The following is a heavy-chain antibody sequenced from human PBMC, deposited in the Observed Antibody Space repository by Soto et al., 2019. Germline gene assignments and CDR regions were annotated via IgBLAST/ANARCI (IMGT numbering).Heavy chain of an antibody. D-gene: IGHD6-19*01. CDR1: GYTFTASY. J-gene: IGHJ4*02. V-gene: IGHV1-2*02. Sequence: QVQLVHSGTEVKKPGASVKVSCKASGYTFTASYIHWVRQAPGQGLEWMGWSNPNSGGTNYGQKFQGRVTMTRDTSISTAYMELSSLRSDDTAVYYCARVFPSGWYAEYWGQGTLVTVSS. CDR2: SNPNSGGT. CDR3: ARVFPSGWYAEY.